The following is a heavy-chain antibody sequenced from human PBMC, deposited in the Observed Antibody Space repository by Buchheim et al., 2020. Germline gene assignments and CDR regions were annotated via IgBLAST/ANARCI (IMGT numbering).Heavy chain of an antibody. CDR2: ISGSGDST. J-gene: IGHJ6*03. Sequence: EVQVLESGGGLVQSGGSLRLSCAASGFIFSSYAMSWVRQAPGKGLEWVSGISGSGDSTYNADSVKGRFTISRDNSKNTLYLQMNSLRAEDTAVYYCAKDVYYYQYMDVWGKGTT. CDR3: AKDVYYYQYMDV. V-gene: IGHV3-23*01. CDR1: GFIFSSYA.